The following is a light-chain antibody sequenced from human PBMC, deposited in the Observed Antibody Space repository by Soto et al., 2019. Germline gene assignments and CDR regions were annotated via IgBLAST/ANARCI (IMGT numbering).Light chain of an antibody. CDR3: ATWDDSLSGSVV. V-gene: IGLV1-44*01. CDR1: RSDIGSNT. Sequence: QSVLTQPPSASGTPGQRVTISCSGSRSDIGSNTVSWYQQLQGTAPKLLIYGVNRRPSGVPDRFSGSTSGTSASLAISGLQSEDEANYYCATWDDSLSGSVVFGGGTKLTVL. J-gene: IGLJ2*01. CDR2: GVN.